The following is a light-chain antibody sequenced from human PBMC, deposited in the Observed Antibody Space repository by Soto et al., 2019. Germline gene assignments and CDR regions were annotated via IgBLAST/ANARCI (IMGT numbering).Light chain of an antibody. J-gene: IGKJ1*01. V-gene: IGKV3-15*01. Sequence: EIVMTQSPATLSVSPGERATLSCRASQSVSSNLAWYQQKPGQAPRLLIYGASTRATVIPARFSGSGSGTEFTLTISSLQYEDFTVYYCQQYTNWPPWTFGQGTKVEIK. CDR3: QQYTNWPPWT. CDR2: GAS. CDR1: QSVSSN.